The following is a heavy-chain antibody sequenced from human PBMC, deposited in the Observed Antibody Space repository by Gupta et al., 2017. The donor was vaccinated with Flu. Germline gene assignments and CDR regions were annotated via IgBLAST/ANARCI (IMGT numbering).Heavy chain of an antibody. CDR2: ISGSGVST. CDR1: GFTFSSYA. D-gene: IGHD7-27*01. CDR3: AKSVTGYWYFDL. V-gene: IGHV3-23*01. J-gene: IGHJ2*01. Sequence: EVQLLESGGGLVQPGGSLRLSCTASGFTFSSYAMNWVRQAPGKGLEWVSSISGSGVSTYYSDSVKGRFTISRDNSKNTLFLQMNSLRAEDTAVYYCAKSVTGYWYFDLWGRGTLVTVSS.